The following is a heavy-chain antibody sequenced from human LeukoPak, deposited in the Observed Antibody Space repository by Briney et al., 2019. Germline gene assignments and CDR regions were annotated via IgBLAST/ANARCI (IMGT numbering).Heavy chain of an antibody. CDR2: INHSGST. D-gene: IGHD3-22*01. CDR1: GGSFSGYY. V-gene: IGHV4-34*01. CDR3: AKRPGATAIGYYYDSSGYYGDAFDI. Sequence: SETLSLTCAVYGGSFSGYYWSWIRQPPGKGLEWIGEINHSGSTNYNPSLKSRVTISVDTSKNQFSLKLSSVTAADTAVYYCAKRPGATAIGYYYDSSGYYGDAFDIWGQGTMVTVSS. J-gene: IGHJ3*02.